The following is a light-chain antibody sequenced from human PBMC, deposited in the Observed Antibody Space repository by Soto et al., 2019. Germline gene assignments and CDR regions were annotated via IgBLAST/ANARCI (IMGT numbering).Light chain of an antibody. J-gene: IGKJ5*01. Sequence: IQLTQSPSSLYASVGDRVTITCRASQDISSLLDWYQQKPGKAPKLLIYAASTLQNGVPSRLRGSGYGTDLTLTISSLQPEDFETYYCQHFRSFPITFGQGTRLEIK. CDR1: QDISSL. V-gene: IGKV1-9*01. CDR3: QHFRSFPIT. CDR2: AAS.